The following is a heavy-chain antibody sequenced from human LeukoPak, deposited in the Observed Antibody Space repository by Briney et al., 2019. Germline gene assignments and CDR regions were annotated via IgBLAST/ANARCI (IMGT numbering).Heavy chain of an antibody. J-gene: IGHJ4*02. Sequence: PSETLSLTCAVSGGSISSSSYYWGWIRQPPGKGLEWIGSIYYSGSTYYNPSLKSRVTISVDTSKNQFSLKLSSVTAADTAVYYCAREATVEVGATIGYYFDYWGQGTLVTVSS. D-gene: IGHD1-26*01. CDR1: GGSISSSSYY. V-gene: IGHV4-39*07. CDR3: AREATVEVGATIGYYFDY. CDR2: IYYSGST.